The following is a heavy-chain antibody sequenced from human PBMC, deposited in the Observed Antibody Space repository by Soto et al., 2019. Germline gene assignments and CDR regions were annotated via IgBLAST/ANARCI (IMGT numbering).Heavy chain of an antibody. J-gene: IGHJ6*03. Sequence: QVQLQQWGAGLLKPSETLSLTCAVYGGSFSGYYWSWIRQPPGKGLEWIGEINHSGSTNYNPSLKSRVTISVDTSKNQFSLKLSSVTAADTAVYYCARGHCSGGSCYHYYYYYMDVWGKGTTVTVSS. CDR2: INHSGST. D-gene: IGHD2-15*01. CDR3: ARGHCSGGSCYHYYYYYMDV. CDR1: GGSFSGYY. V-gene: IGHV4-34*01.